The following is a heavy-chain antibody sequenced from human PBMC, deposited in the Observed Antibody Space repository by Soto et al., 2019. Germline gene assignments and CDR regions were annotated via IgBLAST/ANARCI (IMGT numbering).Heavy chain of an antibody. CDR1: GFTVSSSY. V-gene: IGHV3-53*05. Sequence: GGSLRLSCAASGFTVSSSYMSWIRKAPGQGLEWVSVIYSGGSTYYADSVRGRITISRDSSKNTLYLQMKSLRAEDPPVYYCARDPPATMHGMEVWGQGTTVTVSS. J-gene: IGHJ6*02. CDR3: ARDPPATMHGMEV. CDR2: IYSGGST.